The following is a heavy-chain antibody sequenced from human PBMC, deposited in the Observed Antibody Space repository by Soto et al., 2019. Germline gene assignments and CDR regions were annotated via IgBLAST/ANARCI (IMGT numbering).Heavy chain of an antibody. CDR3: AKNHLPQSYYDLPWFDP. CDR2: ISSDGSDK. D-gene: IGHD3-3*01. V-gene: IGHV3-30*18. Sequence: GSLRLSCAASGFIFSDYGMHWVRQAPGKGLEWMAIISSDGSDKYYADSVKGRFTISRDNSKNTLYLQMNSLRAEDTAVYYCAKNHLPQSYYDLPWFDPWGQGTLVTVSS. CDR1: GFIFSDYG. J-gene: IGHJ5*02.